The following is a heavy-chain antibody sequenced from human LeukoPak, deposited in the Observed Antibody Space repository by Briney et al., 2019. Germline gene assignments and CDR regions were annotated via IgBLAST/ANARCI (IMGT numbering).Heavy chain of an antibody. J-gene: IGHJ5*02. CDR3: AKDPGDGVVHLNWFDP. CDR1: GFTFSSYG. V-gene: IGHV3-30*02. CDR2: IRYDGSNK. Sequence: PGGSLRLSCAASGFTFSSYGMHWVRQAPGKGLEWVAFIRYDGSNKYYADSVKGRFTISRDNSKNTLYLQMNSLRAEDTAVYYCAKDPGDGVVHLNWFDPWGQGTLVTVSS. D-gene: IGHD2-8*01.